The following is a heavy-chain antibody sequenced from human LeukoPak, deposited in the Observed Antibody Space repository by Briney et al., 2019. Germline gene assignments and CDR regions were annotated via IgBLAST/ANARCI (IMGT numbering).Heavy chain of an antibody. CDR2: INYSERT. J-gene: IGHJ3*01. Sequence: SETLSLTCTVSGGSISGYYWNWMRQPPGKALECIGHINYSERTKYNHSHEKRVNISVDTSKNQFSLHLTSVAVADTAIDDCAREANSGGHLDVWGQGRLVTVPS. V-gene: IGHV4-59*13. D-gene: IGHD1-26*01. CDR3: AREANSGGHLDV. CDR1: GGSISGYY.